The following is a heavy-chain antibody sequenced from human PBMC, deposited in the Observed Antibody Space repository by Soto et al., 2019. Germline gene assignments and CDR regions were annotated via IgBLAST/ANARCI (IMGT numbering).Heavy chain of an antibody. V-gene: IGHV3-48*02. D-gene: IGHD3-3*01. CDR3: ARDPYITIFGVVIGMDV. CDR1: GFTFSSYS. Sequence: GGSLRLSCAASGFTFSSYSMNWVRQAPGKGLEWVSYISSSSSTIYYADSVKGRFTISRDNAKNSLYLQMNSLRDEDTAVYYCARDPYITIFGVVIGMDVGGQGTTVTVS. J-gene: IGHJ6*02. CDR2: ISSSSSTI.